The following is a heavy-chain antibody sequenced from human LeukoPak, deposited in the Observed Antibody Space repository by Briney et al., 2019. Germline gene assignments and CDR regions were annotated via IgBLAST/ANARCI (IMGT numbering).Heavy chain of an antibody. CDR2: IYSGGST. CDR3: ARAPDSSGYYYIVDY. Sequence: GGSLRLSCAASGFMVSSNYMNWVRQAPGKGLEWVSVIYSGGSTYYADSVKGRFTISRDNSKNTLYLQMNSLRAEDTAVYYCARAPDSSGYYYIVDYWGQGTLVTVSS. J-gene: IGHJ4*02. V-gene: IGHV3-53*01. CDR1: GFMVSSNY. D-gene: IGHD3-22*01.